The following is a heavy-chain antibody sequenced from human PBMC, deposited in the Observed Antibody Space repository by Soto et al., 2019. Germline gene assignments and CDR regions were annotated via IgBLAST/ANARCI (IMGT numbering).Heavy chain of an antibody. CDR1: GFTFSSYA. J-gene: IGHJ4*02. CDR3: AHDPSSDYDWAPDFDY. CDR2: ISGSGGST. Sequence: PGGSLRLSCAASGFTFSSYAMSWVRQAPGKGLEWVSAISGSGGSTYYADSVKGRFTISRDNSKNTLCLQMNSLRAEDTAVYYCAHDPSSDYDWAPDFDYWGQGTLVTVSS. D-gene: IGHD5-12*01. V-gene: IGHV3-23*01.